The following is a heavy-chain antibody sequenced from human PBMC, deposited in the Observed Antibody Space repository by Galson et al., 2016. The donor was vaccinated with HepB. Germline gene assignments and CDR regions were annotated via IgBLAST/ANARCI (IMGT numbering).Heavy chain of an antibody. CDR3: ARVARGPWLQIHLRSGGAFDM. J-gene: IGHJ3*02. CDR2: IYYSGNT. Sequence: ETLSLTCTVSGGSVSSGSYYWSWIRQPPGKGLEWIGYIYYSGNTNYNPSPKSRVTISIDTSNNQFSLKLSSVTAADTAVYYCARVARGPWLQIHLRSGGAFDMWGQGTMVTVSS. D-gene: IGHD5-18*01. V-gene: IGHV4-61*01. CDR1: GGSVSSGSYY.